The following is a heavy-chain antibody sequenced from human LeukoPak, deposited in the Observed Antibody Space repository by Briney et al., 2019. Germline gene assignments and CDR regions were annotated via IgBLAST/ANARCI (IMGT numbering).Heavy chain of an antibody. J-gene: IGHJ6*02. Sequence: SETLSLTCTVSGGSISSYYWSWIRQSPGKGLEWIGYIYYSGSTNYNPSLKSRVTISVDTSKNQFSLKVTSVTAADTAVYYCARGDRYCTGASCYEYYGMDVWGQGTTVTVSS. CDR2: IYYSGST. CDR3: ARGDRYCTGASCYEYYGMDV. D-gene: IGHD2-15*01. CDR1: GGSISSYY. V-gene: IGHV4-59*01.